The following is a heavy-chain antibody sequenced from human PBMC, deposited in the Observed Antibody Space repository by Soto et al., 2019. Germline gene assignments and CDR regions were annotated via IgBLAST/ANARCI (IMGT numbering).Heavy chain of an antibody. CDR1: GGSISGGDYY. CDR3: ARDTYYYGSGSNPYYYYGMDV. J-gene: IGHJ6*02. Sequence: SETLSLTCTVSGGSISGGDYYWSWIRQPPGKGLEWIGYIYYSGSTYYNPSLKSRVTISVDTSKNQFSLKLSSVTAADTAVYYCARDTYYYGSGSNPYYYYGMDVWGQGTTVTVSS. CDR2: IYYSGST. V-gene: IGHV4-30-4*01. D-gene: IGHD3-10*01.